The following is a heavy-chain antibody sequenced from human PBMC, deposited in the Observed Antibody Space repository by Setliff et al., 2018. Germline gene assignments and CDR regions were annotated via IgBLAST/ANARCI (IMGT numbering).Heavy chain of an antibody. Sequence: PGESLKISCKGSGYSFTSYWIGWVRQMPGKGLEWMGIIYPGDSDTRYSPSFQGQVTISADKSISTAYLQWSSLKASDTAMYYCARHRGVDYGDLYYYYYYMDAWGKGTTVTVSS. CDR3: ARHRGVDYGDLYYYYYYMDA. CDR1: GYSFTSYW. CDR2: IYPGDSDT. J-gene: IGHJ6*03. V-gene: IGHV5-51*01. D-gene: IGHD4-17*01.